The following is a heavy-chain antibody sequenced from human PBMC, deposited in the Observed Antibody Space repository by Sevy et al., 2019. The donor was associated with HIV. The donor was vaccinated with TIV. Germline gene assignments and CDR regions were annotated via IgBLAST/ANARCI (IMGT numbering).Heavy chain of an antibody. J-gene: IGHJ6*02. CDR3: AGIAGLWDGMDV. Sequence: ASLKVSFKASGGTFSSYAISWVRQAPGQGLEWMGGIIPIFGTANYAQKFQGRVTITADESTSTAYMELSSLRSEDTAVYYCAGIAGLWDGMDVWGQGTTVTVSS. D-gene: IGHD3-10*01. CDR2: IIPIFGTA. CDR1: GGTFSSYA. V-gene: IGHV1-69*01.